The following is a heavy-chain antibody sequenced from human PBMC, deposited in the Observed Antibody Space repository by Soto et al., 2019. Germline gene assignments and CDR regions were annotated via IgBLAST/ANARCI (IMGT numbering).Heavy chain of an antibody. D-gene: IGHD6-19*01. J-gene: IGHJ4*02. V-gene: IGHV3-48*01. CDR1: GFTFSSYS. Sequence: PGGSLRLSCAASGFTFSSYSMNWVRQAPGKGLEWVSYISSSSSTIYYADSVKGRFTISRDNAKNSLYLQMNSLRAEDTAVYYCASLSIAVALYYFDYWGQGTLVTVS. CDR2: ISSSSSTI. CDR3: ASLSIAVALYYFDY.